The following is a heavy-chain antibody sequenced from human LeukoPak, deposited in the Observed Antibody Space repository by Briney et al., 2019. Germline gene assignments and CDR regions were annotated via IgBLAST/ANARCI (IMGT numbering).Heavy chain of an antibody. CDR3: AREYYYDEDAGNY. CDR2: ITASSTYI. D-gene: IGHD3-22*01. J-gene: IGHJ4*02. V-gene: IGHV3-21*01. CDR1: GFSFSRSS. Sequence: PGGSLRLSCAASGFSFSRSSMGWVRQAPGKGLEWVSSITASSTYIYYADSVKGRFTISRDNVEKSVWLQPNSLRAEDTAVYYCAREYYYDEDAGNYWGQGTLVTVSS.